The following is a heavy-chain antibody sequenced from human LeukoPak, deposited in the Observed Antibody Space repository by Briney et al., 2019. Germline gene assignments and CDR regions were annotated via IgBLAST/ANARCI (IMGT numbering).Heavy chain of an antibody. J-gene: IGHJ3*02. CDR1: GFTFSSYE. V-gene: IGHV3-48*03. Sequence: GGSLRLSCAASGFTFSSYEMNWVRQAPGKGLEWVSYISSSGSPIYYADSVKGRFTISRDNAKNSLFLQMSSLRAEGTAVYYCARDKRLSGSSTDDAFDIWGQGTVVTVSS. D-gene: IGHD1-26*01. CDR3: ARDKRLSGSSTDDAFDI. CDR2: ISSSGSPI.